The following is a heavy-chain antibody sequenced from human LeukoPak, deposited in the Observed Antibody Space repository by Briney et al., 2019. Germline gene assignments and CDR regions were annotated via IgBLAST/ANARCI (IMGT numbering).Heavy chain of an antibody. V-gene: IGHV4-59*08. J-gene: IGHJ6*03. CDR3: ARTYCGGDCRGYYYHYYMDV. Sequence: SETLSLTSTVSGGSISSYYWSWIRQPPGKGLEWIGYIYYSGSTNYNPSLKSRVTISVDRSKNQFSLKLSSVTAADTAVYYCARTYCGGDCRGYYYHYYMDVWGKGTTVTISS. CDR1: GGSISSYY. D-gene: IGHD2-21*02. CDR2: IYYSGST.